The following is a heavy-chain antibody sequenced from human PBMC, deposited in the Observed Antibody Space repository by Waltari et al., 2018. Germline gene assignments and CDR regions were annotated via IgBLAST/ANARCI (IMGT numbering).Heavy chain of an antibody. Sequence: VQLVQSGAEVKKPGSSVKVSCKASGGTFSIYALRWVRQAPGQGLEWMGGIIPIFGTANYAQKFQGRVTITTDESTSTAYMELSSLRSEDTAVYYCTRGGHGDYGFYFDYWGQGTLVTVSS. CDR1: GGTFSIYA. D-gene: IGHD4-17*01. V-gene: IGHV1-69*05. CDR3: TRGGHGDYGFYFDY. CDR2: IIPIFGTA. J-gene: IGHJ4*02.